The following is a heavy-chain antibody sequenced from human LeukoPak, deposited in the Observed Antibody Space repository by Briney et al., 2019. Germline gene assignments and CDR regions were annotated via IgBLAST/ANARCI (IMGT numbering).Heavy chain of an antibody. CDR1: GFTFSSYW. V-gene: IGHV3-7*01. Sequence: GGSLSLSCAASGFTFSSYWMSWVRQAPGTGRVWVANIKQDGSEKYYVDSVKGRFTTSRDNAKNSLYLQMNSLRAEDTAVYYCARDRSSSGASDYWGQGTLVTVSS. CDR3: ARDRSSSGASDY. J-gene: IGHJ4*02. D-gene: IGHD6-6*01. CDR2: IKQDGSEK.